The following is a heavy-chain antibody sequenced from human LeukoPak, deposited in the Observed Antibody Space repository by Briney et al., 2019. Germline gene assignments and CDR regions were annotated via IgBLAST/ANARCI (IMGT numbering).Heavy chain of an antibody. CDR2: IIPIFGTA. Sequence: SVKVSCKASGGTFSSYAISWVRQAPGQGLEWMGGIIPIFGTANYAQKFQGRVTITADKSTSTAYMELSSLRSEDTAVYHCARGYCSSTSCQYYFDYWGQGTLVTVSS. V-gene: IGHV1-69*06. J-gene: IGHJ4*02. CDR1: GGTFSSYA. CDR3: ARGYCSSTSCQYYFDY. D-gene: IGHD2-2*01.